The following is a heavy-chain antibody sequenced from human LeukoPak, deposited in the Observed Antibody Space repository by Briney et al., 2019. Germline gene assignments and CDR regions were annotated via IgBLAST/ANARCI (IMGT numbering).Heavy chain of an antibody. CDR1: GGSISSRSYY. J-gene: IGHJ4*02. Sequence: PSETLSLTCTVSGGSISSRSYYWGWIRQPPGKGLDWIGSISYSGSTYYNPSLKSRVTISVDTSKNQFSLKLSSVTAADTAVYYCARHSYYYDSSDFYYFFDYWGQGTLVTVSS. CDR3: ARHSYYYDSSDFYYFFDY. V-gene: IGHV4-39*01. D-gene: IGHD3-22*01. CDR2: ISYSGST.